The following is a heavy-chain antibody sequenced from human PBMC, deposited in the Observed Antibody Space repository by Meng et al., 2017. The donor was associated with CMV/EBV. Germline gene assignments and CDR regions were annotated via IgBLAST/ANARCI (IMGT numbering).Heavy chain of an antibody. Sequence: QLLPVRGVAVGKEPGAVVKVCCDACGYTFTSYGISWVRQAPGKGLEWMGWISAYKGNTNYAQKLQGRVTMTTDTSTSTAYMELRSLRSDDTAVYYCARGVGAELDAEYFQHWGQGTLVTVSS. CDR3: ARGVGAELDAEYFQH. CDR1: GYTFTSYG. J-gene: IGHJ1*01. V-gene: IGHV1-18*01. CDR2: ISAYKGNT. D-gene: IGHD1-26*01.